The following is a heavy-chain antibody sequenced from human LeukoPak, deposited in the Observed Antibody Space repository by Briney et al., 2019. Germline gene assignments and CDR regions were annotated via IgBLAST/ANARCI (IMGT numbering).Heavy chain of an antibody. D-gene: IGHD5-24*01. J-gene: IGHJ4*02. V-gene: IGHV3-23*01. CDR1: GFTFSNYA. Sequence: GGSLRLSCAASGFTFSNYAMSWVRQAPGKGLEWVSAISGSGGSTYYADSVKGRFTISRDNSKNTLYLQMNSLRAEDTAVYYCAKAGRWLQLNYFDYWGQGTLVTVSS. CDR2: ISGSGGST. CDR3: AKAGRWLQLNYFDY.